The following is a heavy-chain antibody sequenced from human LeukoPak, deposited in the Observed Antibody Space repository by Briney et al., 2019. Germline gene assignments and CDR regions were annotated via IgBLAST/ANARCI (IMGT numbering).Heavy chain of an antibody. CDR1: GYTFTGYY. D-gene: IGHD1-26*01. J-gene: IGHJ4*02. CDR2: INPNSGGT. CDR3: ARAYSGSSPFDY. V-gene: IGHV1-2*02. Sequence: EASVKVSCKASGYTFTGYYMHWVRQAPGQGLEWMGWINPNSGGTNYAQKFQGRVTMTRDTSISTAYMELSRLRSDDTAVYYCARAYSGSSPFDYWGQGTLVTVSS.